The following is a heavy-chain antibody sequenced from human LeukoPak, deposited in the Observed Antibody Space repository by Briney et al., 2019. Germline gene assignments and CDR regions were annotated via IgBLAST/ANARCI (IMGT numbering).Heavy chain of an antibody. CDR3: ATPYYYGSGSSLYYFEY. J-gene: IGHJ4*02. CDR2: INPSGDST. Sequence: ASVKVSCKASEYTFTSYYMHWVRRAPGQGLEWMGIINPSGDSTSYAQKFQGRVTMTRDTSTSTVYMELSSLRSEDTAVYYCATPYYYGSGSSLYYFEYWGQGTLVTVSS. CDR1: EYTFTSYY. V-gene: IGHV1-46*01. D-gene: IGHD3-10*01.